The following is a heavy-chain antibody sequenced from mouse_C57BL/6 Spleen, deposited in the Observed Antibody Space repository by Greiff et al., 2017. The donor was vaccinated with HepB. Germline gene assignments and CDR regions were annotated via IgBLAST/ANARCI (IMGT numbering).Heavy chain of an antibody. D-gene: IGHD1-1*01. CDR1: GFNIKDDY. J-gene: IGHJ2*01. CDR3: TTEDYGSSYGGY. V-gene: IGHV14-4*01. CDR2: IDPENGDT. Sequence: VHVKQSGAELVRPGASVKLSCTASGFNIKDDYMHWVKQRPEQGLEWIGWIDPENGDTEYASKFQGKATITADTSSNTAYLQLSSLTSEDTAVYYCTTEDYGSSYGGYWGQGTTLTVSS.